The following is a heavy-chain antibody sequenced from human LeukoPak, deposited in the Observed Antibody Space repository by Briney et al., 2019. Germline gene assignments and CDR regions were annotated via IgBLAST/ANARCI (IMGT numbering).Heavy chain of an antibody. V-gene: IGHV4-59*11. J-gene: IGHJ4*02. CDR1: GGSISSHY. CDR3: ARLLRAGGGAYDY. Sequence: SGTLSLTCTVSGGSISSHYWSWIRQPPGKGLEWIGYIYYSGSTNYNPSLKSRVTISVDTSKNQFSLKLSSVTAADTAVYYCARLLRAGGGAYDYWGQGTLVTVSS. D-gene: IGHD1-26*01. CDR2: IYYSGST.